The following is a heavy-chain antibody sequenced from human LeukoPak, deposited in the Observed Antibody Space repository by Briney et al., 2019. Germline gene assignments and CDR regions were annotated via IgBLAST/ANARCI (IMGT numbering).Heavy chain of an antibody. CDR2: IYYSGST. V-gene: IGHV4-59*02. J-gene: IGHJ4*02. Sequence: SETLSLTCTVSGGSVSSYYWSWIRQPPGKGLEWIGYIYYSGSTNYNPSLKSRVTISVDTSKNQFSLKLSSVTAADTAVYYCARGDYYDSSGYWLFDYWGQGTLVTVSS. CDR3: ARGDYYDSSGYWLFDY. D-gene: IGHD3-22*01. CDR1: GGSVSSYY.